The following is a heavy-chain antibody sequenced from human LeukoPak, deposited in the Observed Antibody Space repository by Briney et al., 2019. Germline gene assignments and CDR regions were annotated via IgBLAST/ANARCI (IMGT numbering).Heavy chain of an antibody. CDR1: GGSISSYY. D-gene: IGHD6-19*01. CDR2: IYYSGST. J-gene: IGHJ5*02. V-gene: IGHV4-59*08. CDR3: ARHLYSSGWSVAT. Sequence: SETLSLTCTVSGGSISSYYWSWIRQPPGKGLEWIGYIYYSGSTNYNPSLKSRVIISVDTSKNQFSLKLSSVTAADTAVYYCARHLYSSGWSVATWGQGTLVTVPS.